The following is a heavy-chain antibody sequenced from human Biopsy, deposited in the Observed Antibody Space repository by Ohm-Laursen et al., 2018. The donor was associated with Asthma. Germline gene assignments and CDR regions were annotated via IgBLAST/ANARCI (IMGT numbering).Heavy chain of an antibody. V-gene: IGHV1-69*01. CDR3: ARCQVGYSSGWSLLLKKIYYSGMDV. CDR2: IMTVFGTT. Sequence: SSVKVSCNAPGGTLSNFAISWVRQAPGQGLEWLGGIMTVFGTTNYAQKFQGRVTITADESTSTAYMEVTSLRSEDTAIYYCARCQVGYSSGWSLLLKKIYYSGMDVWGQGAAVTVSS. D-gene: IGHD6-19*01. J-gene: IGHJ6*02. CDR1: GGTLSNFA.